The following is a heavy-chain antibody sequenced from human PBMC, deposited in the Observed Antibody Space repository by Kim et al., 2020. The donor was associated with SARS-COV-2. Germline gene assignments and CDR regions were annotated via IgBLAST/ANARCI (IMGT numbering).Heavy chain of an antibody. J-gene: IGHJ5*02. CDR1: GGSISSSSYY. V-gene: IGHV4-39*02. D-gene: IGHD6-19*01. CDR3: ARERRGVAVAGKYNWFDP. Sequence: SETLSLTCTVSGGSISSSSYYWGWIRQPPGKGLEWIGSIYYNGSTYYNPSLKSRVTISVDTSKNQFSLKLSSVTAADTAVYYCARERRGVAVAGKYNWFDPWGQGTLVTVSS. CDR2: IYYNGST.